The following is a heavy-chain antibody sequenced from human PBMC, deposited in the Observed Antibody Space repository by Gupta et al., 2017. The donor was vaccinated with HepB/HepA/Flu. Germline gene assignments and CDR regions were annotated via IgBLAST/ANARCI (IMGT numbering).Heavy chain of an antibody. CDR3: ARGPLSWGDYVGVDFDY. Sequence: HVQLQESGPALVKPSETLSLTCTVPGGSISSYYWIWLRPPQGKGLEWIGYIYYSGSTNYNPSLKSRVTISVDTSKNQFSLKLSSVTAADTAVCYCARGPLSWGDYVGVDFDYWGQGTLVTGAS. J-gene: IGHJ4*02. D-gene: IGHD4-23*01. V-gene: IGHV4-59*01. CDR2: IYYSGST. CDR1: GGSISSYY.